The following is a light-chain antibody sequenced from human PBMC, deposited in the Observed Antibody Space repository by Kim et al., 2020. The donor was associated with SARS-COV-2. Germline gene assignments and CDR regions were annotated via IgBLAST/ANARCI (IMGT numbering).Light chain of an antibody. CDR3: QSYDDSLSGSV. CDR1: SSNIGAGVA. Sequence: QRVTISCTGSSSNIGAGVAVHWYQQLPGAAPKLLIYNNDDRPSGVPDRFSGSRSGASASLTITGLQAEDEADYVCQSYDDSLSGSVFGGGTQLTVL. J-gene: IGLJ2*01. V-gene: IGLV1-40*01. CDR2: NND.